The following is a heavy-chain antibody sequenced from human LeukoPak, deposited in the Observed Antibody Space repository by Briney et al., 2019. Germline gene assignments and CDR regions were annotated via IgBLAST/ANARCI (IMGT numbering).Heavy chain of an antibody. Sequence: ASVKVSCKASGFTFTSYYMHWVRQAPGQGLEWMGIINPSGGSTSYLQKFQGRVTMTRDTSTSTVYMELSSLRSEDTAVYYCACVVRGAFDIWGQGTLVTVSS. CDR3: ACVVRGAFDI. D-gene: IGHD2-21*01. CDR1: GFTFTSYY. CDR2: INPSGGST. J-gene: IGHJ3*02. V-gene: IGHV1-46*03.